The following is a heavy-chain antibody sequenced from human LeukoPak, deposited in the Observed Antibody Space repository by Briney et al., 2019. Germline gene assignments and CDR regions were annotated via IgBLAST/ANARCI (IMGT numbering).Heavy chain of an antibody. D-gene: IGHD3-10*01. CDR2: ISAYNGNT. J-gene: IGHJ4*02. CDR1: GYTFTSYG. V-gene: IGHV1-18*01. CDR3: AADLWQQGVPGEYYFDY. Sequence: GASVKGSCKASGYTFTSYGISWVRQAPVQGHEWMGWISAYNGNTNYAQKFQGRVTMTTDTSTSTAYMELRSLRSDDTAVYYCAADLWQQGVPGEYYFDYWGQGTLVTVSS.